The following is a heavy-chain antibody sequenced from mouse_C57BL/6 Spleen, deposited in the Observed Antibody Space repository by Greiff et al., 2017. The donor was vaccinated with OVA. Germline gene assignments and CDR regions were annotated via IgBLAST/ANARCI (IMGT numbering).Heavy chain of an antibody. CDR2: IYPRSGNT. CDR3: ARLLDRYFDV. J-gene: IGHJ1*03. Sequence: VQLQESGAELARPGASVKLSCKASGYTFTSYGISWVKQRTGQGLEWIGEIYPRSGNTYYNEKFKGKATLTADKSSSTAYMELRSLTSEDSAVYFCARLLDRYFDVWGTGTTVTVSS. D-gene: IGHD1-1*01. V-gene: IGHV1-81*01. CDR1: GYTFTSYG.